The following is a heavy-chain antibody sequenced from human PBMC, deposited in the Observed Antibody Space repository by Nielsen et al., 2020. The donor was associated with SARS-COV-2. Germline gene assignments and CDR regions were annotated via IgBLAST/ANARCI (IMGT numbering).Heavy chain of an antibody. D-gene: IGHD5-24*01. CDR3: VRDEVEMATTPGFDS. Sequence: GGSLRLSCAASGFTFDDYAMHWVRQAPGKGLEWVSGISWNSGSIGYVDSVRGRFTISRDNAKNSLYLQMNSLRAEDTAVYHCVRDEVEMATTPGFDSWGQGTLVTVSS. J-gene: IGHJ4*02. CDR2: ISWNSGSI. CDR1: GFTFDDYA. V-gene: IGHV3-9*01.